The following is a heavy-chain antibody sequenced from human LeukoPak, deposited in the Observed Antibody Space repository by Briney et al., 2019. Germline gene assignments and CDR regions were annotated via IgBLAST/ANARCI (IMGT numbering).Heavy chain of an antibody. D-gene: IGHD5-12*01. CDR2: IYSSGSN. CDR3: AREPTSGREPTSGRPLDY. CDR1: GGSISGYF. V-gene: IGHV4-4*07. Sequence: SETLSLTCTVSGGSISGYFWSWIRQPAGKGLEWIGRIYSSGSNNYNPSLKSRVTMSLDTSKNHLSLNLSSVTAADTAVYYCAREPTSGREPTSGRPLDYWGQGTLVTVTS. J-gene: IGHJ4*02.